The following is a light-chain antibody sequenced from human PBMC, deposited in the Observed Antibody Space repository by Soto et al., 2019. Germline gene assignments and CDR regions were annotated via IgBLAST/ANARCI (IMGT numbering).Light chain of an antibody. CDR2: DAS. J-gene: IGKJ4*01. CDR1: QSISSW. CDR3: QQYNSYPLT. Sequence: DIQMTQSPSALSSSLGDRVTITCRASQSISSWLAWYQQKPGKAPKLLIYDASSLESGVPSRFSGSGSGTEFTLAISSLQPDDFATYYCQQYNSYPLTFGGGTKVDI. V-gene: IGKV1-5*01.